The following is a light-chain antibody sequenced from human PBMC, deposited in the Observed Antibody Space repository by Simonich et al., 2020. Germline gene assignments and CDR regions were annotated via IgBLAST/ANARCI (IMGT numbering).Light chain of an antibody. CDR2: GGTGGMVG. CDR1: SGYSNYK. CDR3: GADHGSGSNFVV. V-gene: IGLV9-49*01. Sequence: PVLTQPPSASASLGASVTLTCTLSSGYSNYKVDWYQQRPGKGPRFVMRGGTGGMVGSKGDGIPDRFSVVGSGLNRYLTIKNIQEEDESDYHCGADHGSGSNFVVFGGGTKLTVL. J-gene: IGLJ2*01.